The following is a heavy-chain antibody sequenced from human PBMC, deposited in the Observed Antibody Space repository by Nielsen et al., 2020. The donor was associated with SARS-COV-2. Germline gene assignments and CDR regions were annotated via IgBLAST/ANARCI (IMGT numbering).Heavy chain of an antibody. V-gene: IGHV3-23*03. D-gene: IGHD3-10*01. J-gene: IGHJ6*02. CDR3: WLRGIRPSLYYVMDV. Sequence: GESLKISCAASGFTLSNYVMNWVRQAPGKGQEWVSVIDSGGSSPHYGDSVKGRFTIFRDNSKNTLYLQMNSLRVEDTAVYYCWLRGIRPSLYYVMDVWGQGTTVTVAS. CDR2: IDSGGSSP. CDR1: GFTLSNYV.